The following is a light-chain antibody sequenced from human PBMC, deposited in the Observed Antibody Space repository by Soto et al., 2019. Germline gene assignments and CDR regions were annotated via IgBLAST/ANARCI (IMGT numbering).Light chain of an antibody. CDR2: EVR. Sequence: QSALTQPPSASGSPGQSVTISCTGTTSDVGGYNFVSWYQQHPGKAPKLLIFEVRDRPSGVSSRFSGSKSGNTASLTISGLQAEDEADYFCSSYRSGGTYVFGTGTKVTVL. V-gene: IGLV2-14*01. J-gene: IGLJ1*01. CDR1: TSDVGGYNF. CDR3: SSYRSGGTYV.